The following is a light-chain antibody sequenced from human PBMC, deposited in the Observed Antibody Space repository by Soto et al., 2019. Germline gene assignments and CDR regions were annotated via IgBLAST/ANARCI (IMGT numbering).Light chain of an antibody. V-gene: IGKV3-20*01. CDR1: QPVTSSY. Sequence: ETVFPQAPDTLPLSPGERAPLYCRASQPVTSSYFGWYQQRPGQAPRLLIYAASRRDTGVPDRFSGSGSGTDFTLTISRLDPEDFAVYYCQQYSGSRWTFGRGTKVDIK. J-gene: IGKJ1*01. CDR3: QQYSGSRWT. CDR2: AAS.